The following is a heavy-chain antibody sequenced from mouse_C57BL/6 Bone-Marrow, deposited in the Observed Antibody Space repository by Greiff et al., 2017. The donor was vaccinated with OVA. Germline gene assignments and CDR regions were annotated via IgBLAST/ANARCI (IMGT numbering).Heavy chain of an antibody. J-gene: IGHJ4*01. CDR1: GFTFSDFY. CDR3: ARDVPGAMDY. V-gene: IGHV7-1*01. Sequence: DVKLVESGGGLVQSGRSLRLSCATSGFTFSDFYMEWVRQAPGKGLEWIAASRNKANDYTTEYSASVKGRFIVSRDTSQSILYLQMNALRAEDTAIYYCARDVPGAMDYWGQGTSVTVSS. CDR2: SRNKANDYTT.